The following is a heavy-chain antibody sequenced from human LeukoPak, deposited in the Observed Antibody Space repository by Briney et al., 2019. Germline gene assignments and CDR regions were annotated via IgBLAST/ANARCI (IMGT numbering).Heavy chain of an antibody. V-gene: IGHV3-66*01. CDR1: GFTVSTNY. CDR2: IYSRGST. CDR3: ARGGPEDAFDI. Sequence: GGSLRLSCAASGFTVSTNYMSWVRQAPGKGLEWVSVIYSRGSTYYADSVKGRFTISRDNSKNTLYLQMNSLRDEDTALYYCARGGPEDAFDIWGQGTMVIVSS. D-gene: IGHD1-14*01. J-gene: IGHJ3*02.